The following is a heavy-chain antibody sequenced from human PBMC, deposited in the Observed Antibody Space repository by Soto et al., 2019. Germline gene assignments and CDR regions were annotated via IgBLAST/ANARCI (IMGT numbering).Heavy chain of an antibody. CDR2: IDAGNGNT. J-gene: IGHJ6*02. CDR1: GYTFTSYA. Sequence: ASVKVSCKASGYTFTSYALHWVRQAPGQRLEWMGRIDAGNGNTKYSQKFQGRVTITRDTSANTAYMELGSLRSEDTAVYYCARDLDYYYGMDVWGQGTTVTVSS. CDR3: ARDLDYYYGMDV. V-gene: IGHV1-3*01.